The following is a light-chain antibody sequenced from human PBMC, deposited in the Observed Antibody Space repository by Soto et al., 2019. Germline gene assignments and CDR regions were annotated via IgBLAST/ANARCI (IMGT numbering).Light chain of an antibody. V-gene: IGKV3-20*01. J-gene: IGKJ2*01. Sequence: IVLTQSPGTLSLSPAERATLSCRASQSISSIYLAWNQQKPGQAPRLLIYGASIRANGIPDRFSGSGSGTDFTLTISRLEPEDVAVYYCQQYCRSPQTFGQGTKLEIK. CDR3: QQYCRSPQT. CDR2: GAS. CDR1: QSISSIY.